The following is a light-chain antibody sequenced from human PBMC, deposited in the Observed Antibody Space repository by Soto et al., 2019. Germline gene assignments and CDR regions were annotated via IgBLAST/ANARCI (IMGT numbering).Light chain of an antibody. Sequence: DIKVTQSPPSLSASEGDRVTITCRASQNINNYLSWYQHKPGKAPKLLIYAASNLQSGVPSRFSGSGSGTDFTLTSSGLQPEDFATYYCQQTYSTPVFTFGPGTKVEVK. J-gene: IGKJ3*01. CDR2: AAS. CDR1: QNINNY. V-gene: IGKV1-39*01. CDR3: QQTYSTPVFT.